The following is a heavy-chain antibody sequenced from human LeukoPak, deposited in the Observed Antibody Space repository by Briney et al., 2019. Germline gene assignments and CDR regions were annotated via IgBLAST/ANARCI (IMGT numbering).Heavy chain of an antibody. V-gene: IGHV1-24*01. D-gene: IGHD1-26*01. CDR3: ATIWGLWEGFYFDY. CDR1: GYTLTELS. J-gene: IGHJ4*02. CDR2: FDPEDGET. Sequence: ASVKVSCKVSGYTLTELSMHWVRQAPGKGLEWMGGFDPEDGETIYAQKFQGRVTMTEDTSTDTAYMELSSLRSEDTAVYYCATIWGLWEGFYFDYWGQGTPVTVSS.